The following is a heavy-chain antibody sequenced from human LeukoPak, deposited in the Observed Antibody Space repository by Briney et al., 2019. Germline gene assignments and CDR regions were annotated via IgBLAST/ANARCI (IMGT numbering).Heavy chain of an antibody. Sequence: PGGSLRLSCAASGFTVTSNYMSWVRQAPGKGLEWVSLIYIGGGSTTYYADSVKGRFTISEHSNTLYLQMNSLRPEDTAVYYCATVAARGPFDYWGQGTLVTVSS. CDR2: IYIGGGSTT. CDR3: ATVAARGPFDY. J-gene: IGHJ4*02. V-gene: IGHV3-53*04. CDR1: GFTVTSNY. D-gene: IGHD6-6*01.